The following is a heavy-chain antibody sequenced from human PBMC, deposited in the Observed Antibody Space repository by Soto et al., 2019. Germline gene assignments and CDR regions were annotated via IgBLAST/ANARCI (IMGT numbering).Heavy chain of an antibody. CDR2: IYPYDSDT. CDR1: GYRFNSYW. CDR3: ATKTTVTPDWYFEL. V-gene: IGHV5-51*01. J-gene: IGHJ2*01. Sequence: EVQLVQSGAEVKKPGESLKISCKVSGYRFNSYWIAWVRQKPGKGLEWMGIIYPYDSDTRYSPSFQGQVTISVDKSITTAYLRWSSLKASDSATYFCATKTTVTPDWYFELWGRGTLVTVSS. D-gene: IGHD4-17*01.